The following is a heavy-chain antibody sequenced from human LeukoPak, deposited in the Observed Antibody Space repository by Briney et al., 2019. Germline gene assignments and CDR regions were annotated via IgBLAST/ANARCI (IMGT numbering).Heavy chain of an antibody. D-gene: IGHD3-10*01. CDR2: INSDGSST. Sequence: GGSLRLSCVASGFTFRSHWMHWVRQAPGKGLVWVSRINSDGSSTNYVDSVKGRFTISRDNAKNTLYMQMNSLRAEDTAVYYCASYYSGSGSYFDWDAFDIWGQGTMVTVSS. J-gene: IGHJ3*02. CDR1: GFTFRSHW. CDR3: ASYYSGSGSYFDWDAFDI. V-gene: IGHV3-74*01.